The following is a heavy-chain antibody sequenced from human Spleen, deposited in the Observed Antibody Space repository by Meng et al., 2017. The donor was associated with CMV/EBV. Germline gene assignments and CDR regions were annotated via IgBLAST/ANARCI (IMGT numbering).Heavy chain of an antibody. V-gene: IGHV3-9*01. D-gene: IGHD3-3*01. CDR2: ISWSSGSI. Sequence: GGSLRLSCAVSGFKFDDYAMAWVRQAPGKGLEWVASISWSSGSIVYADSVKGRFTISRDNAKNSLYLQMNSLRPDDSALYYCAKDSASGPYYFDHWGQGTTVTVS. J-gene: IGHJ4*03. CDR3: AKDSASGPYYFDH. CDR1: GFKFDDYA.